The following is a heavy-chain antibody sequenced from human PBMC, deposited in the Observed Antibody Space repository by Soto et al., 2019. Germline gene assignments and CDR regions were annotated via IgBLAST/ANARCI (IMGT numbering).Heavy chain of an antibody. CDR2: IRSKANSYAT. CDR3: TRQGYCSGGSCFDFDY. CDR1: GFTFSGSA. J-gene: IGHJ4*02. V-gene: IGHV3-73*01. Sequence: EVQLVESGGGLVQPGGSLKLSCAASGFTFSGSAMHWVRQASGKGLEWVGRIRSKANSYATAYAASVKGRFTISRDDSKNTAYLQMNSEKTEDTAVYYCTRQGYCSGGSCFDFDYWGQGTLVTVSS. D-gene: IGHD2-15*01.